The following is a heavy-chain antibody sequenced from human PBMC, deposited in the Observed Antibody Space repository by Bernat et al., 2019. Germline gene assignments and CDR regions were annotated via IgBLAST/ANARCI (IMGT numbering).Heavy chain of an antibody. J-gene: IGHJ4*02. D-gene: IGHD6-13*01. CDR2: INAGNGNT. CDR3: ARVVAAAANADPPFFDY. Sequence: QVQLVQSGAEVKKPGASVKVSCKASGYTFTSYAMHWVRQAPGQRLEWMGWINAGNGNTKYSQKFQGRVTITRDTSASTAYMELSSLRSEDTAVYYCARVVAAAANADPPFFDYWGQGTLVTVSS. V-gene: IGHV1-3*01. CDR1: GYTFTSYA.